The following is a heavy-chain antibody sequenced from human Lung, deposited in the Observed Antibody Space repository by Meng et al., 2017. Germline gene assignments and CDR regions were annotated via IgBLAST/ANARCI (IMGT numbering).Heavy chain of an antibody. CDR2: INHSGST. V-gene: IGHV4-34*01. CDR1: GGSFSDYY. D-gene: IGHD4-11*01. CDR3: ARGPTTMAHDFDY. J-gene: IGHJ4*02. Sequence: HVQLPPWGAGLLKPSETLSPTCVVSGGSFSDYYWSWIRQPPGKGLEWIGEINHSGSTNYNPSLESRATISVDTSQNNLSLKLSSVTAADSAVYYCARGPTTMAHDFDYWGQGTLVTVSS.